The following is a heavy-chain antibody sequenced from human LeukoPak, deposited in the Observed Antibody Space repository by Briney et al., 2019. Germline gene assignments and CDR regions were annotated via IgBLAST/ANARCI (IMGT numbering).Heavy chain of an antibody. CDR3: ARGGSSSTNWYSFLRRAPFDP. D-gene: IGHD6-13*01. V-gene: IGHV1-8*02. Sequence: AAVKVFCRVSGYTFTSYGMSGVRQATGQGCEGMGCMNANRCDTTYEQKFQSTVTLTRNTSTSTAYLELSSLRSEDTAVYYCARGGSSSTNWYSFLRRAPFDPWGQGTLVTVSS. CDR1: GYTFTSYG. J-gene: IGHJ5*02. CDR2: MNANRCDT.